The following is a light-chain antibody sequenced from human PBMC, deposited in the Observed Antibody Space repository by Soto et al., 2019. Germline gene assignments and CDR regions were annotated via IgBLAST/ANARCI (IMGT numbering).Light chain of an antibody. V-gene: IGKV1-5*02. CDR2: DXS. Sequence: IPAAQVSCTLTPSERDRVSIIXRASHSISIWLSWYQQKPGXPPKXXXYDXSTWQRGGPSRLSGSGSGTEFTLTISSMQPHDFVTYYCQQNNGYSGAFGQGTKVDIK. CDR3: QQNNGYSGA. CDR1: HSISIW. J-gene: IGKJ1*01.